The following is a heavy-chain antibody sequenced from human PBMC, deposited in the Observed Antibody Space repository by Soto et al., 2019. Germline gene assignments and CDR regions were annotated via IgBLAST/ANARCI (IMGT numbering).Heavy chain of an antibody. D-gene: IGHD3-10*01. V-gene: IGHV3-48*01. J-gene: IGHJ4*02. CDR3: ARDQRFYGSGSHYYFDY. CDR1: GFTFSIYS. Sequence: SLRLSCAASGFTFSIYSMNWVRQAPGKGLEWGSFTSSSGSTIYYADSVKGRFTISRDNAKNSLYLQMNSLRPEDTAVFYCARDQRFYGSGSHYYFDYWGQGTPVTVSS. CDR2: TSSSGSTI.